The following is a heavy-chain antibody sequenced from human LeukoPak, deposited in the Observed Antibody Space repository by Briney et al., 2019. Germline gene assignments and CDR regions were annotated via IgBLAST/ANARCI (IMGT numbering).Heavy chain of an antibody. Sequence: GASVTVSCKASGGTFSSYAISWVRQAPGQGLEWMGGIIPIFGTANYAQKFQGRVTITADESTSTAYMELSSLRSEDTAVYYCARGPIPYCGGDCYPRGYFDYWGQGTLVTVSS. CDR1: GGTFSSYA. J-gene: IGHJ4*02. CDR3: ARGPIPYCGGDCYPRGYFDY. V-gene: IGHV1-69*13. CDR2: IIPIFGTA. D-gene: IGHD2-21*02.